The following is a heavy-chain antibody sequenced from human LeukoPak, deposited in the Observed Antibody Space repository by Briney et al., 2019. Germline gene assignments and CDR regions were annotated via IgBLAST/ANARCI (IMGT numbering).Heavy chain of an antibody. CDR2: VTPSGGTT. CDR3: ARSPRGDNSGYYFDY. V-gene: IGHV3-23*01. D-gene: IGHD3-22*01. Sequence: GGSLRLSCAASGFTFSSYAMSWVRQAPGLGLEWVSAVTPSGGTTYFADSVKARFTLSRDNSKNTLYLQMNSLRAEDTALYFCARSPRGDNSGYYFDYWGQGSLVTVSS. J-gene: IGHJ4*02. CDR1: GFTFSSYA.